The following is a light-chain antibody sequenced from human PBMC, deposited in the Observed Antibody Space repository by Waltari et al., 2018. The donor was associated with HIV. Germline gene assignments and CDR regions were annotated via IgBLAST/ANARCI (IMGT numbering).Light chain of an antibody. V-gene: IGLV2-14*03. Sequence: SALTQPASVSGSPGPSITISCLGASSYIGCFDYVSLYQQHPDKAPKHILYDVTYRPSGVSGRFSGSRSGSMASLTISGLQPEDEADYFCCSYSDSGTILFGGGTRVTVL. CDR3: CSYSDSGTIL. J-gene: IGLJ2*01. CDR2: DVT. CDR1: SSYIGCFDY.